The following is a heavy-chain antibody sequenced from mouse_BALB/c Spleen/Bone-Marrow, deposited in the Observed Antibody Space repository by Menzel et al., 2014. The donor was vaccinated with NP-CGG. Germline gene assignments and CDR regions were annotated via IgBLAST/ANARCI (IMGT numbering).Heavy chain of an antibody. V-gene: IGHV4-1*02. CDR1: GFDFSRYW. J-gene: IGHJ3*01. CDR3: AKNYYYGYVAY. CDR2: INPDSSTI. Sequence: EVQLQESGGGLVQPGGSLKLSCAASGFDFSRYWMTWVRQAPGKGLEWIGEINPDSSTINYTPSLKDKFIISRDNANNXLYLQMSKVRSEDTALYYCAKNYYYGYVAYWGQGTLVTVSA. D-gene: IGHD1-2*01.